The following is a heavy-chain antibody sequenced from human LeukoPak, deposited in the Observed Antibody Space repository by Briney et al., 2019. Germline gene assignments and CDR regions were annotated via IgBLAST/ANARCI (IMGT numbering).Heavy chain of an antibody. J-gene: IGHJ4*02. Sequence: SQTLSLTCVISGDSLSSSGDAWNWIRQSPSGRLEWLGGTYQWSKWSSDYALSVRSRITVDPDTSKNQFSLQLYSVTPEDTAVYYCARGRASAFDYWDQGTLVTVSS. V-gene: IGHV6-1*01. D-gene: IGHD6-13*01. CDR3: ARGRASAFDY. CDR1: GDSLSSSGDA. CDR2: TYQWSKWSS.